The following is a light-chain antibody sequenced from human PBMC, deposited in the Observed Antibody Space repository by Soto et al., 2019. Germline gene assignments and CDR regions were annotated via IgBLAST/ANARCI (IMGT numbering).Light chain of an antibody. V-gene: IGKV3-20*01. CDR3: QQFGRTVT. J-gene: IGKJ5*01. CDR2: ITS. CDR1: QSVSSTY. Sequence: LTRQTGTPSLAPGWRVNDRWRACQSVSSTYLAWYQQKPGQAPRLLIYITSPRATGIPDRFTGSGSWTDFTLSLRRLEPEDCVVYYCQQFGRTVTIGQGTRLENK.